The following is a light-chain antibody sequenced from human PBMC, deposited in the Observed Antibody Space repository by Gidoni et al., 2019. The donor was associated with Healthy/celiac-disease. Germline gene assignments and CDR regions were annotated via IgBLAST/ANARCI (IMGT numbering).Light chain of an antibody. CDR2: QDS. J-gene: IGLJ2*01. V-gene: IGLV3-1*01. CDR3: QAWDSSAVV. Sequence: SYELTQPPSVSVPTGQTASITCSGDQLGDKSACWYQQKPGPSPVLVIYQDSKRHSGIPGRFSGSNSGNTATLTISGTQAMDEADYYCQAWDSSAVVFGGGTKLTVL. CDR1: QLGDKS.